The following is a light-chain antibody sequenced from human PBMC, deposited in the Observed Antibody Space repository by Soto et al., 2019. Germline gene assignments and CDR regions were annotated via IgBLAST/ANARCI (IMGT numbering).Light chain of an antibody. CDR2: GIS. Sequence: EIVLTQSPGTLSLSPGERATLSCRASHTISSSYLAWYQQKPGQAPRLLMYGISIRATGIPDRFSGSGSGTDFTLTITRLEHEDFAVYYCQQYVTSSPRTFGQGTTVEIK. J-gene: IGKJ1*01. V-gene: IGKV3-20*01. CDR3: QQYVTSSPRT. CDR1: HTISSSY.